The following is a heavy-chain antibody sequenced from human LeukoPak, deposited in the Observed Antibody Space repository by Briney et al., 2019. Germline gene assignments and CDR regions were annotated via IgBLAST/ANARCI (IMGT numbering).Heavy chain of an antibody. D-gene: IGHD2-15*01. J-gene: IGHJ4*02. Sequence: PSETLSLTCKVSGGSISGYYWSWIRQPAGKGLEWIGRLDSSGSTNYNSSLKSRVTMSIDRSQFSLRLTSVTAADTAIYYCARGTSRGSKCFFDYWGQGILVTVSS. CDR2: LDSSGST. CDR1: GGSISGYY. V-gene: IGHV4-4*07. CDR3: ARGTSRGSKCFFDY.